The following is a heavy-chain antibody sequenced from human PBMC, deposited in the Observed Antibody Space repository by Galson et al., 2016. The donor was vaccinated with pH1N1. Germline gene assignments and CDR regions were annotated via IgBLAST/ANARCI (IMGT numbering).Heavy chain of an antibody. Sequence: PALVKPTQTLTLTCTFSGFSLSTSGVGVGLIRQSPGKALEWLALIYWDDDKRYSPSLKSRLTITKDTSKNQMVLTMTNMDPVDTATYYCAHNRQRSGGTYYRPFDYWGQGTLVTVSS. CDR2: IYWDDDK. CDR3: AHNRQRSGGTYYRPFDY. V-gene: IGHV2-5*02. CDR1: GFSLSTSGVG. D-gene: IGHD1-26*01. J-gene: IGHJ4*02.